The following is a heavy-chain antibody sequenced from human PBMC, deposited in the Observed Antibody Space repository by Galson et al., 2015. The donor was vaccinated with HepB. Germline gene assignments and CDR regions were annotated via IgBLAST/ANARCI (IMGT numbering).Heavy chain of an antibody. CDR2: INPSGCRT. J-gene: IGHJ4*02. CDR3: ARGDPSSVGATTSLDY. D-gene: IGHD1-26*01. Sequence: SVKVSCKASGYTFTSYYMHWVRQAPGQGLEWMGIINPSGCRTSYAQKFQGRVTMTTDTSTMTAYMGLRSLSSDDTAVYYCARGDPSSVGATTSLDYWGQGTLVTVSS. V-gene: IGHV1-46*01. CDR1: GYTFTSYY.